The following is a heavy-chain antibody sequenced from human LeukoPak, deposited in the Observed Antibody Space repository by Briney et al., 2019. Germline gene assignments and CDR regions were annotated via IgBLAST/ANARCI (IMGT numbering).Heavy chain of an antibody. Sequence: SETLSLTCNVSGYSISSGYYWGWIRQPPGKGLEWIANIYNSGNTYYNPSLKSRVTISVDTSKNQFSLKLSAVTAADTAVYYCARLVDGIFGGYWSQGTLVTVSS. CDR3: ARLVDGIFGGY. CDR1: GYSISSGYY. D-gene: IGHD3-3*01. V-gene: IGHV4-38-2*02. CDR2: IYNSGNT. J-gene: IGHJ4*01.